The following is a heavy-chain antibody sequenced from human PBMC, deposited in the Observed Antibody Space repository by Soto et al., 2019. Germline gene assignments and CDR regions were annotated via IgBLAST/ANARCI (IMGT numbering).Heavy chain of an antibody. CDR3: ARERGVGATLAPDYFDY. Sequence: PSETLSLTCTVSGGSIRSYYWSWIRQPPGKGLEWIGYIYYSGSTNYNPSLKSRVTISVDTSKNQFSLKLSSVTAADTAVYYCARERGVGATLAPDYFDYWGQGTLVTVSS. CDR1: GGSIRSYY. J-gene: IGHJ4*02. D-gene: IGHD1-26*01. V-gene: IGHV4-59*01. CDR2: IYYSGST.